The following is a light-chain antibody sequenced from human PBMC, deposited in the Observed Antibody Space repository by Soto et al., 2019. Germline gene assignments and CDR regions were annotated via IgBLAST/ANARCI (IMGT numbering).Light chain of an antibody. V-gene: IGKV1-6*01. CDR3: LQDYNCTPT. Sequence: AIQMTQSPSSLSASVGDRVTITCRASQGIRNDLGWYQQKPGKDPKLLIYAASSLQSGVPSRFSGSGSGTDFTLTISSLQTEDFATYYCLQDYNCTPTFGQGTKVEIK. J-gene: IGKJ1*01. CDR1: QGIRND. CDR2: AAS.